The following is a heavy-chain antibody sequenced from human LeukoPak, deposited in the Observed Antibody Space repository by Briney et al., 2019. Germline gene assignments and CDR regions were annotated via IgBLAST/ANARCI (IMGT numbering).Heavy chain of an antibody. CDR3: ARSYLDAFDI. CDR2: ISTSGGYL. D-gene: IGHD1-26*01. CDR1: GFTFSTYT. J-gene: IGHJ3*02. V-gene: IGHV3-21*01. Sequence: GGSLRLSCAASGFTFSTYTMNWVRQAPGKGLEWVSSISTSGGYLYCADSVKGRFTTSRDNAKNSPYLQMNSLRAEDTAVYYCARSYLDAFDIWGQGTMVTVSS.